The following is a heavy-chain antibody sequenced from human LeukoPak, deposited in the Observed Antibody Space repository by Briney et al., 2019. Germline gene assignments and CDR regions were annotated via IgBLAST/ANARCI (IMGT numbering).Heavy chain of an antibody. Sequence: GGSLRLSCAASTFIFSDYAMTWVRQAPGKGLEWVSTISGGGDATYYAHSVKGRFAVSRDNSKNTLYLQMNSLRAEDTAIYYCAKDFGVVNLPGWGQGTLVTVSS. CDR3: AKDFGVVNLPG. V-gene: IGHV3-23*01. J-gene: IGHJ4*02. CDR2: ISGGGDAT. D-gene: IGHD3-3*01. CDR1: TFIFSDYA.